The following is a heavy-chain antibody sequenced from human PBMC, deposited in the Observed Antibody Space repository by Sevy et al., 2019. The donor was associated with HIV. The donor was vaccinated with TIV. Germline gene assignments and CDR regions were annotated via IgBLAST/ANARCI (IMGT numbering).Heavy chain of an antibody. Sequence: ASVKVSCKASGYTFTSYGISWVRQAPGQGLEWMGWISAHNGNTNYAQKLQGRVTMTTDTSTSTAYMELRSLRSDDTAVYYCALTMVQGVKFDYWGQGTLVTVSS. D-gene: IGHD3-10*01. CDR3: ALTMVQGVKFDY. CDR1: GYTFTSYG. V-gene: IGHV1-18*01. J-gene: IGHJ4*02. CDR2: ISAHNGNT.